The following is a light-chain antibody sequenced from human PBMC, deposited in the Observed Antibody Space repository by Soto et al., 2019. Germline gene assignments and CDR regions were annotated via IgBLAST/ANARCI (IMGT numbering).Light chain of an antibody. CDR3: CSYAGSDTWA. Sequence: QSALTQSASVSGSPGQSITISCTGTRSDVGNYNLVSWYQQHPGKAPKLMIYEVNKRPSGFSNRFSGSKSGNTASLTISGLQAEDEADYYCCSYAGSDTWAFGGGTKLTVL. V-gene: IGLV2-23*02. J-gene: IGLJ3*02. CDR2: EVN. CDR1: RSDVGNYNL.